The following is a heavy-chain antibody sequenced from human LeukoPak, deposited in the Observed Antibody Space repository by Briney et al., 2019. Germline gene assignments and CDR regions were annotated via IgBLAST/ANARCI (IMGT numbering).Heavy chain of an antibody. CDR3: ARNVRSEGPPFYYYYMDV. CDR2: IYHSGST. CDR1: GFTFSSYE. J-gene: IGHJ6*03. Sequence: GSLRLSCAASGFTFSSYEMNWVRQAPGKGLEWIGEIYHSGSTNYNPSLKSRVTISVDTSKNQFSLKLSSVTAADTAVYYCARNVRSEGPPFYYYYMDVWGKGTTVTVSS. V-gene: IGHV4-34*01.